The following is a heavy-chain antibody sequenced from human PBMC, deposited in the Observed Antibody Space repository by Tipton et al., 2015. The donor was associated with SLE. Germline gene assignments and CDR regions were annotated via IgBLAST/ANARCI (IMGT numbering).Heavy chain of an antibody. CDR3: AKGRSKSPYYYDSSYSGGLDY. D-gene: IGHD3-22*01. J-gene: IGHJ4*02. CDR1: GFTFSSYW. CDR2: IKQDGSEK. V-gene: IGHV3-7*03. Sequence: SLRLSCAASGFTFSSYWMSWVRQAPGKGLEWVANIKQDGSEKYYVDSVKGRFTISRDNSKTTLYLQVKNLRAEDTSVYYCAKGRSKSPYYYDSSYSGGLDYWGQGTLVTVPS.